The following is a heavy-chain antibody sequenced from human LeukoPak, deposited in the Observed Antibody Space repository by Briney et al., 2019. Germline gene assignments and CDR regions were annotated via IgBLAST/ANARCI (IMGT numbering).Heavy chain of an antibody. CDR3: ARVLVVPAARTYYYYGMDV. CDR1: GFTFSSFW. V-gene: IGHV3-74*01. CDR2: INSDGSST. D-gene: IGHD2-2*01. J-gene: IGHJ6*02. Sequence: GGSLRLSCAASGFTFSSFWMHWVRQAPGKGLVWVSRINSDGSSTSYADSVKGRFTISRDNAKNTLYLQMLRAEDTAVYYCARVLVVPAARTYYYYGMDVWGQGTTVTVSS.